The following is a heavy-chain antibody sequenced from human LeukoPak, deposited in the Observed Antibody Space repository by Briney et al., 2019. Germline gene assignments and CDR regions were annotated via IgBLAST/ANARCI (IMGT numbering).Heavy chain of an antibody. CDR2: INHSGGT. D-gene: IGHD6-13*01. J-gene: IGHJ5*02. CDR3: ARDLAAAGIWFDP. Sequence: KSSETLSLTCAVYGGSFSGYYWSWIRQPPGKGLEWIGEINHSGGTNYNPSLKSRVTMSVDTSKNQFSLKLSSVTAADTAVYYCARDLAAAGIWFDPWGQGTLVTVSS. V-gene: IGHV4-34*01. CDR1: GGSFSGYY.